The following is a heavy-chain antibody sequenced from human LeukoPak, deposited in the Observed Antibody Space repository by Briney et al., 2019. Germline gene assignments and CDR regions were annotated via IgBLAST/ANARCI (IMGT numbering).Heavy chain of an antibody. J-gene: IGHJ4*02. Sequence: GGSLRLSCAASGFTFSSYSLNWVRQAPGKGLEWVSFISSSSITIYYADSVKGRFTISRDNAEKSLYLQMNSLRVEDTAVYYCARDRGGSYSAIDYWGQGTLVIVSS. CDR2: ISSSSITI. CDR1: GFTFSSYS. D-gene: IGHD2-15*01. CDR3: ARDRGGSYSAIDY. V-gene: IGHV3-48*04.